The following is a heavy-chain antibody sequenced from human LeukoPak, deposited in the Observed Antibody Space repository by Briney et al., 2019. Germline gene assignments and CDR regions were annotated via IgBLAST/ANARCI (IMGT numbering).Heavy chain of an antibody. CDR3: AKDGGGYSYGYFDY. V-gene: IGHV3-9*01. Sequence: PGGSLRLSCAASGFTFDDYAMHWVRQAPGKGLEWVSGISWNSGSIGYADSVKGRFTISRDNAKNSLYLQMNRLRAEDTALYYCAKDGGGYSYGYFDYWGQGTLVTVSS. J-gene: IGHJ4*02. D-gene: IGHD5-18*01. CDR1: GFTFDDYA. CDR2: ISWNSGSI.